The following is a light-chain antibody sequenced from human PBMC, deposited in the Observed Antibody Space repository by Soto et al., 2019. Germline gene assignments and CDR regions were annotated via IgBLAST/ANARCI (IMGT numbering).Light chain of an antibody. CDR3: QSYDSSLSGPVV. J-gene: IGLJ2*01. Sequence: QSVLTQPPSVSGAPGQRVTISCTGSSSNIGAGYDVHWYQQLPGTAPKLLIYGNSTRPSGVPDRFSGSKSGTSASLAITGLRAEDEADYYCQSYDSSLSGPVVFGGGTKLTVL. CDR1: SSNIGAGYD. V-gene: IGLV1-40*01. CDR2: GNS.